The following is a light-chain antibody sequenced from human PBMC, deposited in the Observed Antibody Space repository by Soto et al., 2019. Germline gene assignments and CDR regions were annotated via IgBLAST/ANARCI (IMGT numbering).Light chain of an antibody. CDR3: QQYDSLPYT. V-gene: IGKV1-33*01. J-gene: IGKJ2*01. Sequence: EIQMTQSPCSLSASLGDRVTITCQASQDINDYSNWYQQKPGKAPRLLIYGASFLEVGVPSRFSGNGSGTHFTLTISSLQPEDVATYYCQQYDSLPYTFGQGTRLEIK. CDR1: QDINDY. CDR2: GAS.